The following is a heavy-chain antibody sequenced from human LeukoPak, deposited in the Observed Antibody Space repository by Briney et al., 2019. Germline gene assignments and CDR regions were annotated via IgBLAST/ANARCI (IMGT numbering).Heavy chain of an antibody. J-gene: IGHJ5*02. CDR1: GVSISSYY. CDR3: ARAAKWELLAGFDP. D-gene: IGHD1-26*01. Sequence: SETLSLTCTVSGVSISSYYWSWIRQPPGKGLEWIGYIYYSGSTNYNPSLKSRVTISVDTSKNQFSLKLSSVTAADTAVYYCARAAKWELLAGFDPWGQGTLVTVSS. CDR2: IYYSGST. V-gene: IGHV4-59*01.